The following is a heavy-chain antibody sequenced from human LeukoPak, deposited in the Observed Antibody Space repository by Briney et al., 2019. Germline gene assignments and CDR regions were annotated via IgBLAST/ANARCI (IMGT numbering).Heavy chain of an antibody. CDR3: AKDCSGHDCFDY. Sequence: PGRSLRLSCAASGFTFDDYAMHWVRQAPGKGLEWVSGISWNSGSIGYADSVKGRFTISRDNAKNSLYLQMNSLRAEDTALYYCAKDCSGHDCFDYWGQGTLVTVSS. CDR2: ISWNSGSI. D-gene: IGHD3-10*02. J-gene: IGHJ4*02. V-gene: IGHV3-9*01. CDR1: GFTFDDYA.